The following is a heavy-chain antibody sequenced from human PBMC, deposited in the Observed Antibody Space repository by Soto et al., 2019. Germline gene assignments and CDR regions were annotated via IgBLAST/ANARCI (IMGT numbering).Heavy chain of an antibody. CDR2: IYYSGST. Sequence: QVQLQESGPGLVKPSETLSLTCTVSGGSVSSGSYYWSWIRQPPGKGLEWIGYIYYSGSTNYNPSLKSRVTISVDTSKNQFSLKLSSVTAADTAVYYCARGASIFGVVIMGDYWGQGTLVTVSS. CDR1: GGSVSSGSYY. V-gene: IGHV4-61*01. CDR3: ARGASIFGVVIMGDY. D-gene: IGHD3-3*01. J-gene: IGHJ4*02.